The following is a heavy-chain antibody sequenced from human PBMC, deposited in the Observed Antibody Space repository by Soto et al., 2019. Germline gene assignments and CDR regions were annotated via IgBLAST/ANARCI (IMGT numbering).Heavy chain of an antibody. D-gene: IGHD1-26*01. Sequence: ASETLSLTCTVSGDSIRSYYWSWIPQPPGKXLEWIGYTYYSGYTSYNPSLTSRVTISVDTSKNQFSLKLNSATAADTAVYYCARCFSGNYPGRPEERYYIDSWGQGALVTVSS. CDR3: ARCFSGNYPGRPEERYYIDS. J-gene: IGHJ4*02. V-gene: IGHV4-59*01. CDR1: GDSIRSYY. CDR2: TYYSGYT.